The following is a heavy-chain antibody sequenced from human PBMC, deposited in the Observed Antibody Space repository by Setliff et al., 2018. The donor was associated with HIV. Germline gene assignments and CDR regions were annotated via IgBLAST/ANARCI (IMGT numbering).Heavy chain of an antibody. CDR1: GGSFSLYY. Sequence: SETLSLTCAVYGGSFSLYYWSWLRQSPGKGLEWIGEIRQDGSANYNPSLKSRLTMSIDTSKRQFYLNLKSVTAADTAVYFCASFDYYDSSGYYNGGAPRGQGTPVTVSS. D-gene: IGHD3-22*01. J-gene: IGHJ5*02. CDR2: IRQDGSA. CDR3: ASFDYYDSSGYYNGGAP. V-gene: IGHV4-34*01.